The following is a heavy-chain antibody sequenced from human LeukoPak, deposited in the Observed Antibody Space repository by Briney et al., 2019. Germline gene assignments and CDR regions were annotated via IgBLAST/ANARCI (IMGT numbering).Heavy chain of an antibody. CDR3: ARASAYYGSSGYFSFDP. V-gene: IGHV3-30*04. D-gene: IGHD3-22*01. CDR2: ISQDGSSK. Sequence: GGSLRLSCAASGFSITSYGMHWVRQAQGKGLEWVAVISQDGSSKKFADSVKGRFTISRDNSKNTLYLHMDSLRAGDTAVYYCARASAYYGSSGYFSFDPWGQGTLVTVAS. CDR1: GFSITSYG. J-gene: IGHJ5*02.